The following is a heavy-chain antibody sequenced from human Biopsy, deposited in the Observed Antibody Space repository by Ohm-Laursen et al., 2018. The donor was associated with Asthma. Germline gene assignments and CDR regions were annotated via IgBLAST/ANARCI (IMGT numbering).Heavy chain of an antibody. J-gene: IGHJ4*02. CDR2: MYHSGSP. CDR1: GGSITSSSYY. V-gene: IGHV4-39*01. CDR3: VRHQYSSSWSTFDY. Sequence: SETLSLTCTVSGGSITSSSYYWGWIRQPPGKGMEWIGRMYHSGSPYYHPSLKSRATLSVDTSKNQLSLKLSSGTAADTAVYFCVRHQYSSSWSTFDYWGQGALVTVSS. D-gene: IGHD3-22*01.